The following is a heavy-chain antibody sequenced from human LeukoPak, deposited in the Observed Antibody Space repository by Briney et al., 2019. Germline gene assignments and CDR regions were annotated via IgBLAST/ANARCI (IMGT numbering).Heavy chain of an antibody. CDR1: GYTFTSYY. Sequence: GASVKVSCKASGYTFTSYYMHWVRQATGQGLEWMGWMNPNSGNTGYAQKFQGRVTMTRNTSISTAYMELSSLRSEDTAVYYCASPVNEKLVGATLVGMDVWGQGTTVTVSS. D-gene: IGHD1-26*01. J-gene: IGHJ6*02. CDR2: MNPNSGNT. CDR3: ASPVNEKLVGATLVGMDV. V-gene: IGHV1-8*02.